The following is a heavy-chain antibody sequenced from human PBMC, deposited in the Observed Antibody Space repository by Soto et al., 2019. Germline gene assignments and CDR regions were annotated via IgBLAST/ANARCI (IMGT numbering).Heavy chain of an antibody. CDR1: GGTFSSYA. Sequence: QVQLVQSGAEVKKPGSSVKVSCKASGGTFSSYAISWVRQAPGQGLEWMGGIIPIFGTANYAQKFQGRVTITADNSTSTAYMELSSLRSEDTAVYYCARVGYYYDSSGPEGAFDIWGQGTMVTVSS. D-gene: IGHD3-22*01. V-gene: IGHV1-69*06. CDR2: IIPIFGTA. J-gene: IGHJ3*02. CDR3: ARVGYYYDSSGPEGAFDI.